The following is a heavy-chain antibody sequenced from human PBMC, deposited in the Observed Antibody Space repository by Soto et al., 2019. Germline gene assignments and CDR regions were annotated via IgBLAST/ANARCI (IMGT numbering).Heavy chain of an antibody. J-gene: IGHJ6*02. CDR3: ARDNVDTAMAHSHYYGMDV. V-gene: IGHV1-69*01. CDR2: IIPIFGTA. D-gene: IGHD5-18*01. CDR1: GGTFSSYA. Sequence: QVPLVQSGAEVKKPGSSVKVSCKASGGTFSSYAISWVRQAPGQGLEWMGGIIPIFGTANYAQKFQGRVTITADESTSTAYMELSSLRSEDTAVYYCARDNVDTAMAHSHYYGMDVWGQGTTVTVSS.